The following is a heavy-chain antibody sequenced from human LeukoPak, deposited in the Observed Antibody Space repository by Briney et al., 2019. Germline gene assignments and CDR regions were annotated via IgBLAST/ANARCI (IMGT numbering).Heavy chain of an antibody. Sequence: GGSLRLSCAASGFTFSSYGMHWVRQAPGKGLEWVAFIRYDGSNKYYADSVKGRFTISRDNSKNTLYLQMNSLRAEDTAEYYCAKDGFLGYYDILTGPYYFDYWGQGTLVTVSS. D-gene: IGHD3-9*01. CDR2: IRYDGSNK. V-gene: IGHV3-30*02. J-gene: IGHJ4*02. CDR1: GFTFSSYG. CDR3: AKDGFLGYYDILTGPYYFDY.